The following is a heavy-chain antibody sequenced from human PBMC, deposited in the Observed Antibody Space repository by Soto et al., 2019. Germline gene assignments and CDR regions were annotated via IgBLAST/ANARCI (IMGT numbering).Heavy chain of an antibody. CDR2: IIPIFGTA. D-gene: IGHD3-22*01. CDR1: GGTFSSYA. V-gene: IGHV1-69*13. Sequence: SVKVSCKASGGTFSSYAISWVRQAPGQGLEWMGGIIPIFGTANYAQKFQGRVTITADESTSTAYMELSSLRSEDTAVYYCAENTQHYYDSYGAFDIWGQGTMVTVSS. J-gene: IGHJ3*02. CDR3: AENTQHYYDSYGAFDI.